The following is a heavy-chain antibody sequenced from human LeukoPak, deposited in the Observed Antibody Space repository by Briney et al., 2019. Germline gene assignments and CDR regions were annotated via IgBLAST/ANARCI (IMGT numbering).Heavy chain of an antibody. D-gene: IGHD3-22*01. CDR2: IYYSGST. V-gene: IGHV4-30-4*08. J-gene: IGHJ3*02. CDR1: GGSISSGDYY. Sequence: PSETLSLTCTVSGGSISSGDYYWSWIRQPPGKGLEWIGYIYYSGSTYYNPSLKSRVTISVDTSKNQFSLKLSSVTAAATAVYYCARVGYWDYYDSSGFFAFDIWGQGTMVTVSS. CDR3: ARVGYWDYYDSSGFFAFDI.